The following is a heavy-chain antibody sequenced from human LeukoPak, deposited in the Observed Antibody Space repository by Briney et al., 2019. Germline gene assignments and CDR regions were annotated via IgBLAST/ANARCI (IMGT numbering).Heavy chain of an antibody. CDR1: GGSIRSGGYY. CDR2: IYYSGST. J-gene: IGHJ4*02. Sequence: SETLSLTCPFSGGSIRSGGYYWSWIRQHPGKGLEWIGYIYYSGSTYYNPSLKSRVTISVDTSKNQFSLKLSSVTAADTAVYYCARDSHGYSSSSHLGYWGQGTLVTVSS. V-gene: IGHV4-31*03. CDR3: ARDSHGYSSSSHLGY. D-gene: IGHD6-6*01.